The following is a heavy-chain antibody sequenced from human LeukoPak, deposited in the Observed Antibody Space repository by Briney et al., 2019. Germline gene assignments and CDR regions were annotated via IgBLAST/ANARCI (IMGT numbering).Heavy chain of an antibody. V-gene: IGHV4-4*02. CDR3: ARRAVGLRYFDWLIDY. CDR1: GGSISSSNW. CDR2: IYHSGST. D-gene: IGHD3-9*01. J-gene: IGHJ4*02. Sequence: SETLSLTCTVSGGSISSSNWWSWVRQPPGKGLEWIGEIYHSGSTNYNPSLKSRVTISVDKSKNQFSLKLSSVTAADTAVYYCARRAVGLRYFDWLIDYWGQGTLVTVSP.